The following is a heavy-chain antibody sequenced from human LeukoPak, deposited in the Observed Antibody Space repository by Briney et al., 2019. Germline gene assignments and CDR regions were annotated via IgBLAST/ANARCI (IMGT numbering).Heavy chain of an antibody. Sequence: GGPLRLSCAASGFTFSSYWMHWVRQAPGKGLVWVSRINSDGSSTSYADSVKGRFTISRDNAKNTLYLQMNSLRAEGTAVYYCAKGGNSLAYGMDVWGQGTTVTVSS. D-gene: IGHD4-23*01. CDR3: AKGGNSLAYGMDV. CDR2: INSDGSST. V-gene: IGHV3-74*01. J-gene: IGHJ6*02. CDR1: GFTFSSYW.